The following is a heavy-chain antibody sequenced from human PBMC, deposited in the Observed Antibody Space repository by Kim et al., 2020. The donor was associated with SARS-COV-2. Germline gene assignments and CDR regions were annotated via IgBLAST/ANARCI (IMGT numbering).Heavy chain of an antibody. J-gene: IGHJ4*02. CDR3: AREPSN. CDR2: IYSDGSST. CDR1: GFSFSDYY. V-gene: IGHV3-11*01. Sequence: GGSLRLSCAASGFSFSDYYMTWIRQAPGKGLEWVTYIYSDGSSTDYADSVNGRFTISRDTAKRSVSLQMNSLTPEDTAVYYCAREPSNWGQGTPYTVS.